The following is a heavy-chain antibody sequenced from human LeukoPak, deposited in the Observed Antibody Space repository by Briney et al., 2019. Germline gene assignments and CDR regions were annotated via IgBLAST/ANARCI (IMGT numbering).Heavy chain of an antibody. J-gene: IGHJ4*02. CDR1: GFTFSSYA. CDR2: IRYDGSNK. CDR3: AKDRGSSSGIDY. D-gene: IGHD6-6*01. V-gene: IGHV3-30*02. Sequence: PGGSLRLSCAASGFTFSSYAMHWVRQAPGKGLEWVAFIRYDGSNKYYADSVKGRFTISRDNSKNTLYLQMNSLRAEETAVYYCAKDRGSSSGIDYWGQGTLVTVSS.